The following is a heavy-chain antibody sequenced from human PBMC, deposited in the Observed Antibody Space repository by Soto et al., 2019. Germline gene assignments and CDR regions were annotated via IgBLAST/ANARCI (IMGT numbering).Heavy chain of an antibody. J-gene: IGHJ6*02. V-gene: IGHV1-24*01. D-gene: IGHD6-13*01. Sequence: GASVKVSCKVSGYTLTELSMRWVRQAPGKGLEWMGGFDPEDGETNYAQKFQGRVTITADESTSTAYMELSSLRSEDTAVYYCARAKSGAPYKQQLAFYYYYYGMDVWGQGTTVTVSS. CDR1: GYTLTELS. CDR2: FDPEDGET. CDR3: ARAKSGAPYKQQLAFYYYYYGMDV.